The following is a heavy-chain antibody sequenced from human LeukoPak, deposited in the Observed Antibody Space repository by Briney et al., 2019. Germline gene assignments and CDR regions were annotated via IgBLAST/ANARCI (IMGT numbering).Heavy chain of an antibody. V-gene: IGHV3-48*03. J-gene: IGHJ6*02. CDR2: ISSSGSTI. CDR3: ARDSTVTTYYYYGMDV. Sequence: GGSLRLSCAASGFTFSSYEMNWVRQAPGKGLEWVSYISSSGSTIYYADSVKGRFTTSRDNAKNSPYLQMNSLRAEDTAVYYCARDSTVTTYYYYGMDVWGQGTTVTVSS. CDR1: GFTFSSYE. D-gene: IGHD4-17*01.